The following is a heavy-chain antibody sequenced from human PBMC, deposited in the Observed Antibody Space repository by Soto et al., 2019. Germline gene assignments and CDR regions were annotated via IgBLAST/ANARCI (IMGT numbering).Heavy chain of an antibody. CDR1: GFTNAW. Sequence: GGSLRLSCAASGFTNAWMHWVRQAPGKGLEWVGRIKSQTDGATTDYAAPVKGRFTISRDDSKDTLYLQLNSLNTGDTAVYYCATEFDHWGPGTLVTVSS. V-gene: IGHV3-15*01. CDR3: ATEFDH. CDR2: IKSQTDGATT. J-gene: IGHJ5*02.